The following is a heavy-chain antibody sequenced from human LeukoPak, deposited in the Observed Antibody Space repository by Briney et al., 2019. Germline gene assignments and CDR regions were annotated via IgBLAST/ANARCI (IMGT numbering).Heavy chain of an antibody. CDR2: IISKTDGGTT. J-gene: IGHJ4*02. Sequence: GGSLRLSCAASEFTFSDAWMNWVRQAPGKGLEWVGRIISKTDGGTTDYAAPVKGRFTISRDDSKNTLFLQMHSLKTEDTAVYYCAKYSSGSFDYWGQGTLVTVSS. V-gene: IGHV3-15*01. D-gene: IGHD6-19*01. CDR3: AKYSSGSFDY. CDR1: EFTFSDAW.